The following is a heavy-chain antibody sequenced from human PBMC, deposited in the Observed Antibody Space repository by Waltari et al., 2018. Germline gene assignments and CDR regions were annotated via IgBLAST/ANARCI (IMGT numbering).Heavy chain of an antibody. Sequence: EVQLMESGGGLVKPGGSLSLSCAASGFTFSTYNMNWVRQAPGKGLEWVSSVSSNGAYIHYGDSVKGRFTISRDNAKTSLYLQMNGLRDEDTAVYYCARGGWGFYLDLWGQGALVTVSS. V-gene: IGHV3-21*01. CDR1: GFTFSTYN. CDR3: ARGGWGFYLDL. D-gene: IGHD7-27*01. J-gene: IGHJ5*02. CDR2: VSSNGAYI.